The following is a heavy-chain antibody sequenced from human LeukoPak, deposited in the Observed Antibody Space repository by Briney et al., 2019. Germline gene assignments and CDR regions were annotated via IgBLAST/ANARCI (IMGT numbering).Heavy chain of an antibody. CDR3: ARDRVVVPAAYYYYYGMDV. J-gene: IGHJ6*02. Sequence: GGSLRLSCAASGFTFSSYAMHWVRQAPGKGLEWVAVISYDGSNKYYADSVKGRFTISRGNSKNTLYLQMNNLRAEDTAVYYCARDRVVVPAAYYYYYGMDVWGQGTTVTVSS. V-gene: IGHV3-30-3*01. CDR2: ISYDGSNK. CDR1: GFTFSSYA. D-gene: IGHD2-2*01.